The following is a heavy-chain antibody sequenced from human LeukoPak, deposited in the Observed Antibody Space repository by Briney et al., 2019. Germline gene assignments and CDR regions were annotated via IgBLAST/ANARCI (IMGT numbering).Heavy chain of an antibody. J-gene: IGHJ1*01. V-gene: IGHV3-30*18. CDR1: GFSLTHDA. Sequence: GGSLRLSCAASGFSLTHDAIHWVRQAPGKGLEWVAVVSKDTVSKLYRDSVKGRFTVSRDNSKNTLYLQMNSLRAEDTAVYYCAKYCGGDCLEYFQHWGQGTLVTVSS. D-gene: IGHD2-21*02. CDR2: VSKDTVSK. CDR3: AKYCGGDCLEYFQH.